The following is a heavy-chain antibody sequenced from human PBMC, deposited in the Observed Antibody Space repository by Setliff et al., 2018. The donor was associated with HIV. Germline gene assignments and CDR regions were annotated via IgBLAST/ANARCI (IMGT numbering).Heavy chain of an antibody. J-gene: IGHJ2*01. CDR2: IYYSGST. CDR3: ARLCIAAAGTRSIPWYFDL. D-gene: IGHD6-13*01. CDR1: GGSTSSYY. V-gene: IGHV4-59*08. Sequence: PSETLSLTCTVSGGSTSSYYWSWIRQPPGKGLEWIGYIYYSGSTNYNPSLKSRVTISVDTSKNQFSLKLSSVTAADTAVYYCARLCIAAAGTRSIPWYFDLWGRGTLVTVSS.